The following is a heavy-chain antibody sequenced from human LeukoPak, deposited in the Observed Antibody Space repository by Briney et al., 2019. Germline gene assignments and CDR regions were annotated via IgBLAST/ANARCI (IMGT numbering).Heavy chain of an antibody. V-gene: IGHV4-34*01. D-gene: IGHD1-26*01. CDR2: INHSGST. CDR1: GGSFSGYY. J-gene: IGHJ6*04. Sequence: SETLSLTCAVYGGSFSGYYWSWIRQPPGKELEWIGEINHSGSTNYNPSLKSRVTISVDTSKNQFSLKLSSVTAADTAVYYCARGHSGSAPSTTGGMDVWGKGTTVTVSS. CDR3: ARGHSGSAPSTTGGMDV.